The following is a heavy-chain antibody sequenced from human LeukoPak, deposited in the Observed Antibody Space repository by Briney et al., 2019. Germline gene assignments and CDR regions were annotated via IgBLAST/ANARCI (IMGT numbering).Heavy chain of an antibody. CDR2: INGDGSTT. Sequence: GGSLRLSCAASGFAFNKYWMHWVRQTPGKGLVWVSRINGDGSTTSYADSVKGGFTISRDNAKNTLYLQMSSLRAGDTAVYYCATGNYYDSRGYYTFGHWGQGTLVTVSS. J-gene: IGHJ4*02. D-gene: IGHD3-22*01. V-gene: IGHV3-74*01. CDR3: ATGNYYDSRGYYTFGH. CDR1: GFAFNKYW.